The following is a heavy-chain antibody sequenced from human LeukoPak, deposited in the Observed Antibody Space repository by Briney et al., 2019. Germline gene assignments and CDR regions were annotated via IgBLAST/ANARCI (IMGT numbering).Heavy chain of an antibody. J-gene: IGHJ4*02. CDR2: INPSGGRT. CDR3: AREVAVTRVAYYFDY. D-gene: IGHD6-19*01. V-gene: IGHV1-46*03. Sequence: ASVKVACKASGYTFTSYYMHWVRQAPGQGLEWRGIINPSGGRTSYAQKFQGRVTLTSDTSTSTVYMELSSLRSEDTAVYYCAREVAVTRVAYYFDYWGQGTLVTVSS. CDR1: GYTFTSYY.